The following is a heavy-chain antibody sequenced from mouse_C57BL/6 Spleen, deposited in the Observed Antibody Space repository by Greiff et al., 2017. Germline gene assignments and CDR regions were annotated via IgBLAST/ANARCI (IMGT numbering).Heavy chain of an antibody. CDR1: GYTFTSYG. V-gene: IGHV1-81*01. J-gene: IGHJ2*01. D-gene: IGHD1-1*01. Sequence: QVQLQQSGAELARPGASVKLSCKASGYTFTSYGLSGVKRRTGQGLEWIGKIYPRSGNTYYNAKFKGKATLTADKSSSTAYMELRSLTSEDAAVYFCARSDGSSYWGQGTTLTVSS. CDR2: IYPRSGNT. CDR3: ARSDGSSY.